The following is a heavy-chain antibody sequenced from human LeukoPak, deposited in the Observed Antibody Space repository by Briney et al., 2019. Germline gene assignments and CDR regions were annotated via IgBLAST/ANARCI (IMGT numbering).Heavy chain of an antibody. Sequence: SGGSLRLSCAASGFTFSSYSMNWVRQAPGKGLEWVSSISSSSSYIYYADSVKGRFTISRDNAKNSLYLQMNSLRAEDTAVYYCAKEGGDYYYYMDVWGKGTTVTVSS. J-gene: IGHJ6*03. CDR1: GFTFSSYS. CDR3: AKEGGDYYYYMDV. CDR2: ISSSSSYI. V-gene: IGHV3-21*01. D-gene: IGHD2-21*01.